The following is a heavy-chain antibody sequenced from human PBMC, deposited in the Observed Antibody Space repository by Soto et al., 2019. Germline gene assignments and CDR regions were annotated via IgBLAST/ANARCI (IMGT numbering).Heavy chain of an antibody. V-gene: IGHV4-31*03. D-gene: IGHD2-2*01. CDR3: ARALFTTSTSSADWFDP. J-gene: IGHJ5*02. CDR1: GDSISSGGYY. Sequence: PSETLSLTCTVSGDSISSGGYYWSWIRQHPGKGLEWVGYIYYSGSTYYNPSLKSRVTISVDTSKNQFSLKLSSVTAADTAVYYCARALFTTSTSSADWFDPWGQGTLVTVSS. CDR2: IYYSGST.